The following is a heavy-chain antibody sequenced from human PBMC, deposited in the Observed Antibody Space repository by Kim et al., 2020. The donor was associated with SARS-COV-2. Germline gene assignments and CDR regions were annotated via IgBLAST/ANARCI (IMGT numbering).Heavy chain of an antibody. CDR3: AKVEGLHRLVTFDY. CDR2: ISGSGGST. CDR1: GFTFSSYA. V-gene: IGHV3-23*01. Sequence: GGSLRLSCAASGFTFSSYAISWVRQAPGKGLEWVSAISGSGGSTYHADSVKGRFTIARDNTKNTLYLQMNSLIAEDTVVYYCAKVEGLHRLVTFDYWGQRTLVTVSS. D-gene: IGHD4-4*01. J-gene: IGHJ4*02.